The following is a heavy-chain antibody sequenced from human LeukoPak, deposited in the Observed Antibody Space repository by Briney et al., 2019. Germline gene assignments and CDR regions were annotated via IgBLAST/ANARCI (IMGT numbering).Heavy chain of an antibody. V-gene: IGHV4-59*08. CDR2: IYYSGST. J-gene: IGHJ6*03. CDR1: GGSISSYY. Sequence: PSETLSLTCTVSGGSISSYYWSWIRQPPGKGLEWIGYIYYSGSTNYNPSLKSRVTISVDTSKNQFSLKLSSVTAADTAVYYCARGVKQLGRFYFYLDVWGNGTSVTVSS. D-gene: IGHD1-1*01. CDR3: ARGVKQLGRFYFYLDV.